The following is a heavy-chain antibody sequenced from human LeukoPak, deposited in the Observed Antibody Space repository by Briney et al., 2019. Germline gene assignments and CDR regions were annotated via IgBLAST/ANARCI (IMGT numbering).Heavy chain of an antibody. CDR2: ISGSGGST. D-gene: IGHD3-9*01. V-gene: IGHV3-23*01. J-gene: IGHJ3*02. CDR1: GFTFSSYA. CDR3: AKALRYFDWFSDAFDI. Sequence: GGSLRLSCAASGFTFSSYAMSWVRQAPGKGLEWVSAISGSGGSTYYADSVKGRFTISRDNSKNTLYLQMNSLRAEDTAVYYCAKALRYFDWFSDAFDIWGQGTMVTVSS.